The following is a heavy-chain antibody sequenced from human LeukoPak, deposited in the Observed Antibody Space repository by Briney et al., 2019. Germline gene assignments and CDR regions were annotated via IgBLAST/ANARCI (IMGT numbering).Heavy chain of an antibody. V-gene: IGHV3-23*01. CDR3: ARSEGYCSGGSCYSHYYYYYMDV. D-gene: IGHD2-15*01. J-gene: IGHJ6*03. Sequence: GGSLSLSCAASGFTFSTYAVSWVRQAPGMGLEWVSAISGSGDSTYYTDSVKGRFTISRDNAKNSLYLQMNSLRAEDTAVYYCARSEGYCSGGSCYSHYYYYYMDVWGKGTTVTVSS. CDR2: ISGSGDST. CDR1: GFTFSTYA.